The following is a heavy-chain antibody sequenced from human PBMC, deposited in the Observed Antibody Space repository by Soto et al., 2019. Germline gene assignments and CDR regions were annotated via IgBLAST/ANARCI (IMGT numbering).Heavy chain of an antibody. J-gene: IGHJ5*02. Sequence: GGSLRLSCAASGFTFDDYAMHWVRQAPGKGLEWVSGISWNSSYIYYADSVKGRFTISRDNAKNSLYLQMNSLRAEDTAVYYCARDRTPPLNDYSIERDYWFDPWGQGTLVTVSS. V-gene: IGHV3-9*01. CDR2: ISWNSSYI. D-gene: IGHD4-4*01. CDR3: ARDRTPPLNDYSIERDYWFDP. CDR1: GFTFDDYA.